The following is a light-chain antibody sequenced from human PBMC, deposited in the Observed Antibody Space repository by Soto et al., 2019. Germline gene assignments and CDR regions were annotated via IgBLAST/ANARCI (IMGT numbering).Light chain of an antibody. Sequence: DIQMTQSPSTLSASVGDRVTITCRASQSISTWLAWYQQKPGKAPKLLIYKASSLESGVQSRFSGSGSGTEFTLTISSLQTDDFATYYCLQYDSYSRTFGQGTKVEIK. J-gene: IGKJ1*01. CDR1: QSISTW. CDR2: KAS. CDR3: LQYDSYSRT. V-gene: IGKV1-5*03.